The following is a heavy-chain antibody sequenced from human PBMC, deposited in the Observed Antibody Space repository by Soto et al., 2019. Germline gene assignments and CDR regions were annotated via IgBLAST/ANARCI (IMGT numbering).Heavy chain of an antibody. V-gene: IGHV4-59*01. CDR3: ARVLFYGSGSYYSDP. CDR2: IYYSGST. J-gene: IGHJ5*02. CDR1: GASIRDYY. Sequence: SETLSLTCTVSGASIRDYYWSWIRQPPGKGLEWIGYIYYSGSTNYNPSLKSRVTISVDTSKNQFSLKLRSVTAADTAVYYCARVLFYGSGSYYSDPWGQGTLVTVSS. D-gene: IGHD3-10*01.